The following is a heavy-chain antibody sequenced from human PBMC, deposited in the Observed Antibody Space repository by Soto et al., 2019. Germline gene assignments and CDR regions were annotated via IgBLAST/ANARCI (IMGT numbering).Heavy chain of an antibody. CDR1: GFSFTTYG. J-gene: IGHJ4*02. Sequence: QVQLVESGGGVVQPGRSLRLSCVASGFSFTTYGLHWVGQAPGKGLGWVAVIWFDGSKQYYADSVKGRFTISRDNSKNIVYLEMNSMRVEDTAVYYCVKDHCGGDCYSDPYFDYWGQGTLVTVSS. CDR2: IWFDGSKQ. V-gene: IGHV3-33*06. CDR3: VKDHCGGDCYSDPYFDY. D-gene: IGHD2-21*02.